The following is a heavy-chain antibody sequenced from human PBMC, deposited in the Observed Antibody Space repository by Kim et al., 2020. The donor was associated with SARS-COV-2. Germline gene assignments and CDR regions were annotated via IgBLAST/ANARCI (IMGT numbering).Heavy chain of an antibody. D-gene: IGHD3-9*01. Sequence: NPSRKSRVTISVDTSKNQFSLKLSSVTAADTAVYYCARTGLTGYPSAFDYWGQGTLVTVSS. V-gene: IGHV4-34*01. CDR3: ARTGLTGYPSAFDY. J-gene: IGHJ4*02.